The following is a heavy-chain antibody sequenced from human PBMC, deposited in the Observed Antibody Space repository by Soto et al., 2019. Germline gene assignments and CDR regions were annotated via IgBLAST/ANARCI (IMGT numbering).Heavy chain of an antibody. CDR1: GFTVSNNY. CDR2: IYSSGST. Sequence: GGSLRLSCAASGFTVSNNYMSWVRQAPGKGLEWVSIIYSSGSTYYADSVKGRFTISRDNSKNTLYLQMNSLRAEDTAVYYCARDPPYCSGGTCYSVGFDFWGQGALVTVSS. V-gene: IGHV3-53*01. J-gene: IGHJ4*02. CDR3: ARDPPYCSGGTCYSVGFDF. D-gene: IGHD2-15*01.